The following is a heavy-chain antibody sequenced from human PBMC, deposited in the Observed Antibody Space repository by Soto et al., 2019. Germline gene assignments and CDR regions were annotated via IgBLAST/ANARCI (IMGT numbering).Heavy chain of an antibody. J-gene: IGHJ5*02. CDR1: GGSFSGYY. CDR2: INHSGST. Sequence: PSETLSLTCAVYGGSFSGYYWSWIRQPPGKGLEWIGEINHSGSTNYNPSLKSRVTISVDTSKNQFSLKLSSVTAADTAVYYCARGLKYYYDSSGYSAPYNWFDPWGQGTLVTVSS. CDR3: ARGLKYYYDSSGYSAPYNWFDP. V-gene: IGHV4-34*01. D-gene: IGHD3-22*01.